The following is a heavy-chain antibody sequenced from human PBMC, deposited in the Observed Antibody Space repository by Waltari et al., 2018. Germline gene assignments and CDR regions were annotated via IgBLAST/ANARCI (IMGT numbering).Heavy chain of an antibody. V-gene: IGHV3-48*03. CDR3: ARDSAAPGHYMDV. J-gene: IGHJ6*03. CDR2: ISSSGSTI. CDR1: GFTFSSYE. Sequence: EVQLVESGGGLVQPGGSLRLSCAASGFTFSSYELNWVCQAPGKGLEWVSYISSSGSTIYYADSVKGRFTISRDNAKNSLYLQMNSLRAEDTAVYYCARDSAAPGHYMDVWGKGTTVTVSS. D-gene: IGHD2-2*01.